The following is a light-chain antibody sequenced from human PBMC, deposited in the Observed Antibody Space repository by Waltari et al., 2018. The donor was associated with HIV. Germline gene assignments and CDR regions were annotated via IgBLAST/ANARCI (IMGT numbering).Light chain of an antibody. V-gene: IGLV2-23*02. Sequence: QSALTQPASVSGSPGQSITISCTGTSSDVWSYNLVSWYQQHPGKAPKLIIYEVSKRTSGFSNRFSGSKSGSTASLTISGLQPEDEADYCCCSYASTTDTYVVFGGGTKLTVL. CDR2: EVS. CDR3: CSYASTTDTYVV. J-gene: IGLJ2*01. CDR1: SSDVWSYNL.